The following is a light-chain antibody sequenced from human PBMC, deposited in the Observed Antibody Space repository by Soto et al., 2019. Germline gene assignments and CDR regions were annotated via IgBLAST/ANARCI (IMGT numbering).Light chain of an antibody. CDR1: QSLIHSDGNTY. J-gene: IGKJ1*01. Sequence: DVVMTQSPLSLPVTLGQPASISCRSSQSLIHSDGNTYLSWFQQRPGQSPRRLIYEVSDRDSGVPDRYTGSESGTDVTLKISRVEAEDVGVYYCMQGTRWPWTFGQGTEVEIK. CDR2: EVS. V-gene: IGKV2-30*02. CDR3: MQGTRWPWT.